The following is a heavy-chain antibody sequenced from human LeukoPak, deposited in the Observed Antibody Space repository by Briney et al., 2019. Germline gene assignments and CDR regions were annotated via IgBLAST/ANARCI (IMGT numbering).Heavy chain of an antibody. J-gene: IGHJ5*02. V-gene: IGHV3-7*01. CDR3: ASLGITGTHDNWFDP. CDR2: IKQDGSEK. Sequence: GGSQRLSCAASGFTFSSYWMSWVRQAPGKGLEWVANIKQDGSEKYYVDSVKGRFTISRDNAKNSLYLQMNSLRAEDTAVYYCASLGITGTHDNWFDPWGKGTLVTVSS. CDR1: GFTFSSYW. D-gene: IGHD1-20*01.